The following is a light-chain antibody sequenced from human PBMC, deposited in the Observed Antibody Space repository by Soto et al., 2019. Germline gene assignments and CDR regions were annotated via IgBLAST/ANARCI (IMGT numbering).Light chain of an antibody. CDR3: QQRSNWPKLT. Sequence: EIVLTQSPATLSLSPGERATLSCRASQSVRSYLAWYQQKPGQAPRLLIYDTSNRATGIPARFSGSGPGTDFTLTISSLEPEDFAVYYCQQRSNWPKLTFGGGTKLDIK. CDR2: DTS. V-gene: IGKV3-11*01. J-gene: IGKJ4*01. CDR1: QSVRSY.